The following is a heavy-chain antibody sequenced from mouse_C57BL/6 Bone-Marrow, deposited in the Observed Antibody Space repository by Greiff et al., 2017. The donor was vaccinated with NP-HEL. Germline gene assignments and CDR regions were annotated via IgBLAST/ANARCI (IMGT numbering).Heavy chain of an antibody. CDR1: GYTFTSYW. CDR3: AGSQLRRRAWFAY. D-gene: IGHD3-2*02. J-gene: IGHJ3*01. Sequence: QVQLQQPGAELVKPGASVKMSCKASGYTFTSYWITWVKQRPGQGLEWIGDIYPGSGSTNYNEKFKSKATLTVDKSSSTAYMQLSSLTSEDYAVYYGAGSQLRRRAWFAYWGQGTLVTVSA. V-gene: IGHV1-55*01. CDR2: IYPGSGST.